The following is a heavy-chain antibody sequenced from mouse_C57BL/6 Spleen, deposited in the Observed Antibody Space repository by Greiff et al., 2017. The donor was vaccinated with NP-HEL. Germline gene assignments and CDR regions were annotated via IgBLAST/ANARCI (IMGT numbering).Heavy chain of an antibody. J-gene: IGHJ3*01. CDR2: IHPNSGSI. V-gene: IGHV1-64*01. CDR1: GNTFTSYW. Sequence: QVQLQQPGAELVKPGASVQLSCKASGNTFTSYWMHWVKQRPGQGLEWIGMIHPNSGSINYNEKFKSKATLTVDKSSSTAYMQLSSLTSEDSADYYRPKEQTCRFAHWGQRTLVTDSA. CDR3: PKEQTCRFAH.